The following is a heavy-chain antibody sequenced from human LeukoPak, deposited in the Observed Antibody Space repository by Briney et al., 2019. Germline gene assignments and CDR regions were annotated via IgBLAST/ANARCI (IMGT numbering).Heavy chain of an antibody. CDR1: GGSISSSSYY. CDR2: IYYSGST. V-gene: IGHV4-39*01. J-gene: IGHJ4*02. CDR3: ARRGYSSGWYYFDY. D-gene: IGHD6-19*01. Sequence: SETLSLTCTVSGGSISSSSYYWGWIRQPPGKGLVWIGSIYYSGSTYYNPSLKSRVTISVDTSKNQFSLKLSSVTAADTAVYYCARRGYSSGWYYFDYWGQGTLVTVSS.